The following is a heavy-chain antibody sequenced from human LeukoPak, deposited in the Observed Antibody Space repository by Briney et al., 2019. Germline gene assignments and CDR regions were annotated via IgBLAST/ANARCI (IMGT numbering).Heavy chain of an antibody. V-gene: IGHV4-59*01. Sequence: SENLSLTCTVSGGSISSYYWSWIRQPPGKGLEWIGYIYYSGSTNYNPSLKSRVTISVDTSKNQFSLKLTSVTAADTAVYYCARGSGSYSYWGQGTLVTVSS. CDR3: ARGSGSYSY. D-gene: IGHD1-26*01. CDR2: IYYSGST. CDR1: GGSISSYY. J-gene: IGHJ4*02.